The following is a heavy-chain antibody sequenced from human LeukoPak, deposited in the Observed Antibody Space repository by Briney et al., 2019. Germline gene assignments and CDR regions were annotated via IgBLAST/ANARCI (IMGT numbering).Heavy chain of an antibody. CDR3: AREYYDYVWGSYRYTVYYFDY. J-gene: IGHJ4*02. CDR2: INPNSGGT. CDR1: GYTFTGYY. Sequence: ASVKVSCKASGYTFTGYYMHWVRQAPGQGLEWMGWINPNSGGTNYAQKFQGRVTMTRDTSISTAYMELSRLRSDDTAVYYRAREYYDYVWGSYRYTVYYFDYWGQGTLVTVSS. D-gene: IGHD3-16*02. V-gene: IGHV1-2*02.